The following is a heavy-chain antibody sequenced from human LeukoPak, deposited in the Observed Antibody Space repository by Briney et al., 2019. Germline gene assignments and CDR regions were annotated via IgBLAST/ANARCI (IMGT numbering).Heavy chain of an antibody. J-gene: IGHJ4*02. CDR2: IHYSGST. CDR1: GGSISAYY. CDR3: ARERGSYDY. Sequence: SETLSLTCTVSGGSISAYYWSWIRQPPGKGLEWIGCIHYSGSTNYNSSLKSRVTISLDTSKNQFSLKLSSVTAADTAVYYCARERGSYDYWGQGTLVTVSS. D-gene: IGHD1-26*01. V-gene: IGHV4-59*12.